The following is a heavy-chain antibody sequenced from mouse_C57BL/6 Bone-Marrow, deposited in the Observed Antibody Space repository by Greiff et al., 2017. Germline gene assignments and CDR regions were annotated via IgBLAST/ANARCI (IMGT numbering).Heavy chain of an antibody. Sequence: QVKLQQPGAELVKPGASVKMSCTASGYNFNSYWITWVKPRPGQGLEWIGDIYPGSGSTNYNAKFKSKATLTVDTSSSTAYLQLSSLTSEVSAVYYCAREVWYCQSWYYLDYWGQGTTLTVSS. V-gene: IGHV1-55*01. CDR1: GYNFNSYW. J-gene: IGHJ2*01. D-gene: IGHD1-1*02. CDR2: IYPGSGST. CDR3: AREVWYCQSWYYLDY.